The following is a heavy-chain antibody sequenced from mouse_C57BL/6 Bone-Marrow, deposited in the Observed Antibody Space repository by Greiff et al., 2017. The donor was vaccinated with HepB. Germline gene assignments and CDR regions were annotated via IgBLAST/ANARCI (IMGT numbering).Heavy chain of an antibody. CDR1: GYTFTSYW. D-gene: IGHD2-5*01. V-gene: IGHV1-55*01. CDR3: ARSYSNYDAMDY. J-gene: IGHJ4*01. Sequence: QVQLQQSGAELVKPGASVKMSCKASGYTFTSYWITWVKQRPGQGLEWIGDIYPGSGSTNYNEKFKSKATLTVDTSSSTAYMQLSSLTSEDSAVYYCARSYSNYDAMDYWGQGTSVTVSS. CDR2: IYPGSGST.